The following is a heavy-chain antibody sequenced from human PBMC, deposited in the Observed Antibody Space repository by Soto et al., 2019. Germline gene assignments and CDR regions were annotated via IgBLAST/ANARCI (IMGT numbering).Heavy chain of an antibody. CDR3: AKGDSSSFYDGMDV. J-gene: IGHJ6*02. CDR1: GFTFDDYA. D-gene: IGHD6-13*01. V-gene: IGHV3-9*01. CDR2: ISWNSGSI. Sequence: EVQLVESGGGLVQPGRSLRLSCAASGFTFDDYAMHWVRQAPGKGLEWVSGISWNSGSIGYADSVKGRFTISRDNAKNSLYLQMNSLRAEDTALYYCAKGDSSSFYDGMDVWGQGTTVTVSS.